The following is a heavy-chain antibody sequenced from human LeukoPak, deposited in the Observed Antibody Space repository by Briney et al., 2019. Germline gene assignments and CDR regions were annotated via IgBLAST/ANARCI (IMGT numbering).Heavy chain of an antibody. J-gene: IGHJ4*02. D-gene: IGHD3-3*01. Sequence: PGGSLRLSCAASGFTFSDYYMNWVPQAPGKGLEWVSSISSSSTIYYADSVKGRFTISRDNAKNPLYLQMNSLRAEDTAVYYCARDRVLRFLEWLLYVYYWGQGTLVTVSS. CDR1: GFTFSDYY. CDR3: ARDRVLRFLEWLLYVYY. V-gene: IGHV3-69-1*02. CDR2: ISSSSTI.